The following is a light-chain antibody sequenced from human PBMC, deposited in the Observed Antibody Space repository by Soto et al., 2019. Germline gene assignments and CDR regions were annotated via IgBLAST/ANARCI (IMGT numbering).Light chain of an antibody. CDR1: NSNIGGNT. Sequence: QSVLTQPPSASGTPGQRVTISCSGSNSNIGGNTVNWYQQLPATAPKLLIHDNAQRPSGVPDRFSGSKSGTSASLAISGLQPEDEADYYCAAWDDSLKGPIFGGGTKLTVL. CDR2: DNA. J-gene: IGLJ2*01. V-gene: IGLV1-44*01. CDR3: AAWDDSLKGPI.